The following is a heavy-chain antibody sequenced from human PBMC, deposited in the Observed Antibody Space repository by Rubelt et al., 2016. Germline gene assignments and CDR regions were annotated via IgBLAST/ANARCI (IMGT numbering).Heavy chain of an antibody. J-gene: IGHJ6*02. D-gene: IGHD6-25*01. V-gene: IGHV3-NL1*01. Sequence: QVQLVESGGGVVQPGGSLRLSCAASGFTFSSYGMHWVRQAPGKGLEWVSLISWDGGSTYYADSVKGRFTISRDNSKNTLSLQVNSLRAEDTAVYYFAKDLIQRLRRGASMDVWGQGTTVTFSS. CDR1: GFTFSSYG. CDR3: AKDLIQRLRRGASMDV. CDR2: ISWDGGST.